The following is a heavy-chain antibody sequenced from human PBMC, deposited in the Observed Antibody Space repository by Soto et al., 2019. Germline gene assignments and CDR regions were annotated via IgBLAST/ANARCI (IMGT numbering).Heavy chain of an antibody. D-gene: IGHD2-2*01. Sequence: QVQLVQSGAEVKKPGASVKVSCKASGYTFTSYAMHWVRQAPGQRLEWMGWINAGNGNTKYSQKFQGRVTITRDTSASTAYMELSSLRSEDTAVYYCARDREPAAAILDAFDIWGQGTMVTVSS. CDR1: GYTFTSYA. V-gene: IGHV1-3*01. CDR2: INAGNGNT. J-gene: IGHJ3*02. CDR3: ARDREPAAAILDAFDI.